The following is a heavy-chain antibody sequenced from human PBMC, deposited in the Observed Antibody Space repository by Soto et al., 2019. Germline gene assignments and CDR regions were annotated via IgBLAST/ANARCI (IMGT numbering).Heavy chain of an antibody. D-gene: IGHD6-13*01. CDR1: GFTFSSYE. CDR2: ISSSGSTI. V-gene: IGHV3-48*03. CDR3: ARDQEAGSFFPYYYGMDV. J-gene: IGHJ6*02. Sequence: GGSLRLSCAASGFTFSSYEMNWVRQAPGKGLEWVSYISSSGSTIYYADSVKGRFTISRDNAKNSLYLQMDSLRAQDTAVYYCARDQEAGSFFPYYYGMDVWGQGTTVTVSS.